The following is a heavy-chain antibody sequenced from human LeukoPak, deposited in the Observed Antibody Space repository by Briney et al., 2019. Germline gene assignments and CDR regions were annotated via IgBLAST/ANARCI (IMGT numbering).Heavy chain of an antibody. Sequence: ASVKVSCKASGYTFTSYAMYWVRLAPGQRLEWMGWSNAGNGHTKYSKKFQGRVTISRDTSASTAYMELSSLRSEDTAVYYCARGSSGWYELLYYYYGVDVWGQGTTVTVSS. CDR2: SNAGNGHT. V-gene: IGHV1-3*01. CDR1: GYTFTSYA. CDR3: ARGSSGWYELLYYYYGVDV. J-gene: IGHJ6*02. D-gene: IGHD6-19*01.